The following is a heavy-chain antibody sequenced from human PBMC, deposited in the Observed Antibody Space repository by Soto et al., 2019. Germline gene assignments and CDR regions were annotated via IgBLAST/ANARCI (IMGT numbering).Heavy chain of an antibody. CDR1: GGSISSYY. CDR2: IYYSGST. J-gene: IGHJ3*02. D-gene: IGHD4-17*01. CDR3: ARGRFYGDYLGAFDI. V-gene: IGHV4-59*01. Sequence: SETMSLTCTVSGGSISSYYWSWIRQPPGKGLEWIGYIYYSGSTNYNPSLKSRVTISVDTSKNQFSLKLSSVTAADTAVYYCARGRFYGDYLGAFDIWGQGTMVTVSS.